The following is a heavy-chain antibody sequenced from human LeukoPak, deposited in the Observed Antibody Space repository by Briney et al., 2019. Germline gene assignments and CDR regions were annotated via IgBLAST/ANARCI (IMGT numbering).Heavy chain of an antibody. V-gene: IGHV3-21*01. J-gene: IGHJ4*02. Sequence: PGGSLRLSCAASGFTFSRNSMNWVRQAPGKGLEWVSSISASSSYIYYADSVKGRFTISRDNARNSLYLQMNSLRAEDTAVYYCARSGYISGWYFLSVPFDYWGQGTLVTVSS. CDR2: ISASSSYI. CDR1: GFTFSRNS. CDR3: ARSGYISGWYFLSVPFDY. D-gene: IGHD6-19*01.